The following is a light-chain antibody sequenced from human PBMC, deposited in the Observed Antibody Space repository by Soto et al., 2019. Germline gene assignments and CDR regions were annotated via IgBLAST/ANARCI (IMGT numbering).Light chain of an antibody. V-gene: IGKV4-1*01. J-gene: IGKJ1*01. CDR3: QHYDRIPWT. Sequence: DIVMTQSPDSLAVSLGERATINCKSSQSVLSSSNNKNCLAWYQQKSGQPPKLLIYWASTRESGVPDRFSGSGSGTDFTLTISSLQAEDVAAYYCQHYDRIPWTFGQGTRVEIK. CDR2: WAS. CDR1: QSVLSSSNNKNC.